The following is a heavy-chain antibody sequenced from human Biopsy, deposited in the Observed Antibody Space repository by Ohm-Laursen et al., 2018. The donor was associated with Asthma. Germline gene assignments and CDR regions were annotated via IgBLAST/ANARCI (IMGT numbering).Heavy chain of an antibody. CDR1: GFAVSRDY. CDR2: IYSGGTS. Sequence: SLRLSCAASGFAVSRDYMFWVRQAPGKGLEWVSVIYSGGTSHTADSVRGRFTISRDFSKNTLHLQMHSLRAEDTAIYYCARDIAFGGVHDFWGQGTLVAVSS. D-gene: IGHD3-16*01. V-gene: IGHV3-53*01. J-gene: IGHJ4*02. CDR3: ARDIAFGGVHDF.